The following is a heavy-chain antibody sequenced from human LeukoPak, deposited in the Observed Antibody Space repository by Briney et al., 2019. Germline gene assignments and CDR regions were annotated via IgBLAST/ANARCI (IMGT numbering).Heavy chain of an antibody. D-gene: IGHD2-2*03. Sequence: GKSLRLSCAVSGFTLSDYWMYWVRQGPGKGLVHVSRIESDGTRTVYADSVKGRFTISRDNAKNTMYLQMNSLRAEDTAVYYCVRGGHKLDIETSRYYYGLDVWGQGTTVTVSS. CDR1: GFTLSDYW. V-gene: IGHV3-74*03. J-gene: IGHJ6*01. CDR3: VRGGHKLDIETSRYYYGLDV. CDR2: IESDGTRT.